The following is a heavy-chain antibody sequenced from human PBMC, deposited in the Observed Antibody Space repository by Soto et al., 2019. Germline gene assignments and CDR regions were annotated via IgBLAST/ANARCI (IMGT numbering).Heavy chain of an antibody. V-gene: IGHV3-23*01. CDR2: ITGSGGDT. CDR3: AKDPRSLIADSISSGSEVVDV. Sequence: EVQLLESGGGLVQPGGSLRLSCAASAFTFKFYAMSWVRQAPGKGLEWVSAITGSGGDTYYADSVKGRFTISRDNSKNTLYLQMNSLRAEDTAIYYCAKDPRSLIADSISSGSEVVDVWGQGTTVTVSS. D-gene: IGHD6-6*01. CDR1: AFTFKFYA. J-gene: IGHJ6*02.